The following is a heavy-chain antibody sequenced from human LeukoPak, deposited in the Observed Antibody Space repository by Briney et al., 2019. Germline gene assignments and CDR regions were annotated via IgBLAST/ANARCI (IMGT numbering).Heavy chain of an antibody. V-gene: IGHV3-15*01. CDR1: GFTLNNAW. Sequence: GGSLRLSCAASGFTLNNAWMSWVRQAPGKGLEWVARIKGKADGGTADYAAHVKGRFTIARNDSKNTLYLQMNSLKTEDTAVYYCTTGGPYNRRGHLSYWGQGTLVTVSS. D-gene: IGHD1-14*01. J-gene: IGHJ4*02. CDR2: IKGKADGGTA. CDR3: TTGGPYNRRGHLSY.